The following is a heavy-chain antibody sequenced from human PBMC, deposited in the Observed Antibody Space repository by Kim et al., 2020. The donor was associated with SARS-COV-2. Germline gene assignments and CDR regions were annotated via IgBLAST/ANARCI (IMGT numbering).Heavy chain of an antibody. J-gene: IGHJ5*02. D-gene: IGHD3-22*01. Sequence: SETLSLTCTVSGYSISSGYYWGWIRQPPGKGLEWIGSIYHSGSTYYNPSLKIRVTISVDTSKNQFSLKLSSVTAADTAVYYCARVGTYYYDSSAPPGLDP. V-gene: IGHV4-38-2*02. CDR3: ARVGTYYYDSSAPPGLDP. CDR2: IYHSGST. CDR1: GYSISSGYY.